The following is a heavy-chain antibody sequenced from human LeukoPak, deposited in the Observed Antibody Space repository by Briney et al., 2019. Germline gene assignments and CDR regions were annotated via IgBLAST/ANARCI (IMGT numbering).Heavy chain of an antibody. V-gene: IGHV4-39*01. CDR1: GGSISGSY. J-gene: IGHJ3*02. CDR2: MYYSGST. CDR3: ARLGPGYSSSWSNDAFAI. D-gene: IGHD6-13*01. Sequence: SETLSLTCTVSGGSISGSYWGWIRQPPGKGLEWIGSMYYSGSTYYHPSLKSRVTISVDTSKNQFSLKLSSVTAADTAVYYCARLGPGYSSSWSNDAFAIWGQGTMVTVSS.